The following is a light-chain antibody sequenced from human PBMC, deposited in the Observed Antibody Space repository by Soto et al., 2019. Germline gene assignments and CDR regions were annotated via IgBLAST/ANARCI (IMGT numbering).Light chain of an antibody. CDR2: DVS. V-gene: IGLV2-14*01. CDR3: SSYTSIHVV. Sequence: QSALTQPASVSGSPGQSITISCTGTSSDVGGYNYVSWYQQHPGKAPKLMIYDVSNRPSGVSNRFSGSKSGNTASLTISGLQAEDEADYYCSSYTSIHVVFGGGTKLTAL. J-gene: IGLJ2*01. CDR1: SSDVGGYNY.